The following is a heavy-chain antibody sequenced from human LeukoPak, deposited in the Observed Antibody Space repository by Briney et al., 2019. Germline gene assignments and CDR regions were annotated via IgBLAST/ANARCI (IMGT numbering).Heavy chain of an antibody. CDR2: ISETCSDK. CDR3: AKGHSSSWYPLEDY. CDR1: RCIFHNYA. Sequence: GGSLSLSRACCRCIFHNYAMHWVRQPRAKGLEWVSLISETCSDKYFSDSVKDRFTISRDNSKNSLYLQMNSLRTDDTALYYCAKGHSSSWYPLEDYWGQGTLVTVSS. D-gene: IGHD6-13*01. V-gene: IGHV3-43*02. J-gene: IGHJ4*02.